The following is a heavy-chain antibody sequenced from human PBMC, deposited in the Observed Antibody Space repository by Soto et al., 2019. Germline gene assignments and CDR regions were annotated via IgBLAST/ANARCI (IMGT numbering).Heavy chain of an antibody. Sequence: EVQLVESGGGLVKPGGSLRLSCAASGFTFSNAWMSWVRQAPGKGLEWVGRIKSKTDGGTTDYAAPVKGRFTISRDDSKNTLYLQMNSLKTEDTAVYYWTTDRLYCSSTSCHYYYYMDVWGKGTTVTVSS. CDR1: GFTFSNAW. V-gene: IGHV3-15*01. J-gene: IGHJ6*03. CDR2: IKSKTDGGTT. CDR3: TTDRLYCSSTSCHYYYYMDV. D-gene: IGHD2-2*01.